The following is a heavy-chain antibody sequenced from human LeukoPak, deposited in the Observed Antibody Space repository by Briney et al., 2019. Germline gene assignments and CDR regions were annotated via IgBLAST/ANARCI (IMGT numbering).Heavy chain of an antibody. CDR3: AKGGERYYDILTGYYYYYYYMDV. CDR1: GFSFSGST. Sequence: GGSLRLSCVASGFSFSGSTMHWVRQAPGKGLEWVAFIRYDGSNKYYADSVKGRFTISRDNSKNTLYLQMNSLRAEDTAVYYCAKGGERYYDILTGYYYYYYYMDVWGKGTTVTISS. V-gene: IGHV3-30*02. J-gene: IGHJ6*03. CDR2: IRYDGSNK. D-gene: IGHD3-9*01.